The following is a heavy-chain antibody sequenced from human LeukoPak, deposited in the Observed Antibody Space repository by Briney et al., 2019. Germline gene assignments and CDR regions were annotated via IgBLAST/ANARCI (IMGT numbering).Heavy chain of an antibody. V-gene: IGHV3-23*01. CDR2: LSGSGVSS. Sequence: PGGSLRLSCAASGFTFSNFAMSWVRQAPGKGLEWVSTLSGSGVSSYYADSVKGRFTISRDNSKNTLSLQLNSLRAEDAAVYYCSKSYSTGWYFGNGMDVWGQGTTVIVSS. D-gene: IGHD6-19*01. CDR3: SKSYSTGWYFGNGMDV. J-gene: IGHJ6*02. CDR1: GFTFSNFA.